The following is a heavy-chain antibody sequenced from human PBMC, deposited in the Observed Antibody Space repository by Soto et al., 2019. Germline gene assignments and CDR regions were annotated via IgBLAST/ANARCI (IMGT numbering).Heavy chain of an antibody. J-gene: IGHJ5*02. Sequence: GASVKVSCKASGYTFTSYAMHWVRQAPGQRLEWMGWINAGNGNTKYSQKFQGRVTITRDTSASTAYMELSSLRSEDTAVYYCARDITYYDFWSGPRGLWFDPWGQGTLVTVSS. CDR2: INAGNGNT. D-gene: IGHD3-3*01. CDR1: GYTFTSYA. V-gene: IGHV1-3*01. CDR3: ARDITYYDFWSGPRGLWFDP.